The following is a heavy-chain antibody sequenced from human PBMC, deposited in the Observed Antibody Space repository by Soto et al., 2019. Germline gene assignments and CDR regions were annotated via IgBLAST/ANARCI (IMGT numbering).Heavy chain of an antibody. V-gene: IGHV5-10-1*01. CDR1: GYSFASYW. CDR2: FNPSDSYA. CDR3: ARHPYIGGLDV. J-gene: IGHJ6*02. Sequence: PGESLKISCKASGYSFASYWISWVRQMPCKGLEWVGRFNPSDSYADYNPSFQGHVTISGDKSISTAYVQWTSLQASDTAMYFCARHPYIGGLDVWGQATTVTVSS. D-gene: IGHD2-15*01.